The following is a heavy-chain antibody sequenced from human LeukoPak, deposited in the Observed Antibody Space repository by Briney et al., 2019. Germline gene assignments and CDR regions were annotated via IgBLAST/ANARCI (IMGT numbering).Heavy chain of an antibody. CDR3: AKGPHVGSGYHPDY. Sequence: GGSLRLSCAASGFTFSSAAMTWVRQAPGKGLEWVSTVTGSDDRTYYADSVKGRFTISRDYSKNTLHLQMNSLRVEDTAIYYCAKGPHVGSGYHPDYWGQGTLVTVSS. J-gene: IGHJ4*02. V-gene: IGHV3-23*01. CDR2: VTGSDDRT. CDR1: GFTFSSAA. D-gene: IGHD3-22*01.